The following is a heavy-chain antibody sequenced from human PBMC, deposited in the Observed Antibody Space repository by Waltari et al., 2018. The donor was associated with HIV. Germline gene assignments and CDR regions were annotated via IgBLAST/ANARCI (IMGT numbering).Heavy chain of an antibody. J-gene: IGHJ3*02. V-gene: IGHV3-9*01. Sequence: VQLVESGEGLVQTGRYLRLPCSAPGFTFDDYAMHWLRQGAGTGQGWVSGISWNISRIGYADSVKGRFTISRDNAKKSLYLQMNSLRAEDTALYYCAKEGQTGYEGCDSWGQGTMVTVSS. CDR2: ISWNISRI. D-gene: IGHD7-27*01. CDR3: AKEGQTGYEGCDS. CDR1: GFTFDDYA.